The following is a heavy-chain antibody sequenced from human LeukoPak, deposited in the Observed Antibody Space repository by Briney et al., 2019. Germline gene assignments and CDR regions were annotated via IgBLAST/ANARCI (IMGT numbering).Heavy chain of an antibody. V-gene: IGHV3-30*03. D-gene: IGHD3-10*01. Sequence: PGGSLRLSCAASGFTFSSYGMHWVRQAPGKGLEWVAVISYDGSNKYYADSVKGRFTISRDNSKNTLYLQMNSLRAEDTAVYYCARDLQRITMVRGVIAYWGQGTLVTVSS. CDR1: GFTFSSYG. J-gene: IGHJ4*02. CDR2: ISYDGSNK. CDR3: ARDLQRITMVRGVIAY.